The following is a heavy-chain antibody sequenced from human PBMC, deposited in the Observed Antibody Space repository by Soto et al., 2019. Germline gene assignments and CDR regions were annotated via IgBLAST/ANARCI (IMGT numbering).Heavy chain of an antibody. CDR3: ARGGYYDFWSGKGHFDY. J-gene: IGHJ4*02. Sequence: SETLSLTCAVYGGSFSGYYWSWVRQPPGKGLEWIGEINHSGSTNYNPSLKSRVTISVDTSKNQFSLKLSSVTAADTAVYYCARGGYYDFWSGKGHFDYWGQATLVTVSS. D-gene: IGHD3-3*01. V-gene: IGHV4-34*01. CDR1: GGSFSGYY. CDR2: INHSGST.